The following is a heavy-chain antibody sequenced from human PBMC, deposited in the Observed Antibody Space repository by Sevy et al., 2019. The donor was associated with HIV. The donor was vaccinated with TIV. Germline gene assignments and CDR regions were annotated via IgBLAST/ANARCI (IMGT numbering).Heavy chain of an antibody. D-gene: IGHD6-19*01. CDR3: AKDIGATGIAVVAN. Sequence: GGSLRLSCAASGFTFDDFAMHWVRQVPGKGLEWVSGLNWDSGSVADADSVKGRFTISRDIAKNALFLQMNSLRAEDTALYYCAKDIGATGIAVVANWGQGIQVTVSS. CDR2: LNWDSGSV. V-gene: IGHV3-9*01. CDR1: GFTFDDFA. J-gene: IGHJ4*02.